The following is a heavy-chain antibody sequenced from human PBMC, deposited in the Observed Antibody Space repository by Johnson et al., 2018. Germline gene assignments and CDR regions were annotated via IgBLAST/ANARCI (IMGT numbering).Heavy chain of an antibody. V-gene: IGHV3-20*04. Sequence: VQLVESGGRVVRPGGSLRLSCEASGFTFDDYGVSWVRQVPGKGLEWVWGFNWNGESLGCGDSVRGRFSLSRDNGKKAAFLQMNNVRAADTALYYCTRVWSLNYFNLDVWGKGTTVIVSS. CDR1: GFTFDDYG. CDR2: FNWNGESL. D-gene: IGHD3-3*01. CDR3: TRVWSLNYFNLDV. J-gene: IGHJ6*04.